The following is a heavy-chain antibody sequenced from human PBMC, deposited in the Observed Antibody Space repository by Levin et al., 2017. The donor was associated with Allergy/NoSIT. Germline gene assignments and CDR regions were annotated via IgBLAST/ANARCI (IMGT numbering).Heavy chain of an antibody. CDR2: ISPSSGNT. J-gene: IGHJ6*02. Sequence: PGGSLRLSCKASGYIFPNYGVTWVRQAPGQGLEWMGWISPSSGNTNYAQKLQGRVTMTTDTSTRTAYMELRSLRSDDTAVYYCARGGMSGMDVWGQGTTVTVS. V-gene: IGHV1-18*01. CDR3: ARGGMSGMDV. D-gene: IGHD3-3*01. CDR1: GYIFPNYG.